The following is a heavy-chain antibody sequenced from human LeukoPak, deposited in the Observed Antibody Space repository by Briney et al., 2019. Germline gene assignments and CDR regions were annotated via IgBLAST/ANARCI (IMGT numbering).Heavy chain of an antibody. V-gene: IGHV3-23*01. CDR3: AKFGYSGSYVSPYYFDY. D-gene: IGHD1-26*01. CDR2: ISGSGGST. CDR1: GFTFSSYA. Sequence: PGGSLRLSCAASGFTFSSYAMSWVRQAPGKGLEWVSAISGSGGSTYYADTVKGRFTISRDNSKNTLYLQMNSLRAEDTAVYYCAKFGYSGSYVSPYYFDYWGQGTLVTVSS. J-gene: IGHJ4*02.